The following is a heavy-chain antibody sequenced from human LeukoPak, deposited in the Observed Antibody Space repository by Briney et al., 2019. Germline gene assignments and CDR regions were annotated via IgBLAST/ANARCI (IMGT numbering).Heavy chain of an antibody. Sequence: PGGSLRLSCVASGFTFSKYGMHWVRQAPGRGLEWVAAMWSDGSNRYHADPVKGRFTIARDNPKNTLYLQMNSLRAEDTAVYYCARVAGFSSGWYAFDIWGQGTMVTVSS. CDR2: MWSDGSNR. D-gene: IGHD6-19*01. V-gene: IGHV3-33*01. J-gene: IGHJ3*02. CDR1: GFTFSKYG. CDR3: ARVAGFSSGWYAFDI.